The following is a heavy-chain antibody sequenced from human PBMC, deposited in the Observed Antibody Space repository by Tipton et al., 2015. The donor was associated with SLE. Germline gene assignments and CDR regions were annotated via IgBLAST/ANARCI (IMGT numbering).Heavy chain of an antibody. J-gene: IGHJ6*03. CDR3: ARGGYSSGRYADDYYYMDA. V-gene: IGHV3-33*08. CDR1: GFTFSSYG. D-gene: IGHD6-19*01. Sequence: QVQLVQSGGGVVQPGRSLRLSCAASGFTFSSYGMHWVRQAPGKGLEWVAVIWYDGSNKYYADAVKGRFTISRDNSKNTLYLQMNSLRAEDTGVYYWARGGYSSGRYADDYYYMDAGGRGTTVTVSS. CDR2: IWYDGSNK.